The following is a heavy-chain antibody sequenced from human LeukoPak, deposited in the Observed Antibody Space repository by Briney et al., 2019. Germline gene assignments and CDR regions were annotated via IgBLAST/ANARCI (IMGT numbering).Heavy chain of an antibody. CDR2: ISFGVSNK. CDR1: GFTFSSYG. CDR3: AKLGTLGPFDY. J-gene: IGHJ4*02. V-gene: IGHV3-30*18. Sequence: GGSLRLSCAASGFTFSSYGMHWVRQAPGKGLEWVAVISFGVSNKYYADSVKGRFTISRDNSKSTLYLQMNSLRAEGTAVYYCAKLGTLGPFDYWGQGTLVTVSS. D-gene: IGHD3-16*01.